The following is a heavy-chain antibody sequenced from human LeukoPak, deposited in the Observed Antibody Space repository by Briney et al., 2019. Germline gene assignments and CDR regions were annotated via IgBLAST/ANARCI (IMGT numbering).Heavy chain of an antibody. CDR3: ARHGYTASHYFLDY. CDR2: IYTTGKT. Sequence: SETLSLTCTVSSGSINSYYWGWVRQPAGRGLEWIGRIYTTGKTDYNPSLKSRLTMSVDTSKRQFSLNLTSVNAADTAIDYCARHGYTASHYFLDYWSQGTLVTVSS. CDR1: SGSINSYY. J-gene: IGHJ4*02. V-gene: IGHV4-4*07. D-gene: IGHD3-16*01.